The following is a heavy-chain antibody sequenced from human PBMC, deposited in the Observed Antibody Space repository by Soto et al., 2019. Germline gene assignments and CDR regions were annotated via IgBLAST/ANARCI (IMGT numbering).Heavy chain of an antibody. Sequence: SETLSLTCTVSGGSISSYYWSWIRQPPGKGLEWIGYIYYSGSTNYNPSLKSRVTISVDTSKNQFSLKLSSVTAADTAVYYCARDSLGPGQFDYWGQGTLVTVSS. J-gene: IGHJ4*02. CDR2: IYYSGST. D-gene: IGHD7-27*01. V-gene: IGHV4-59*01. CDR1: GGSISSYY. CDR3: ARDSLGPGQFDY.